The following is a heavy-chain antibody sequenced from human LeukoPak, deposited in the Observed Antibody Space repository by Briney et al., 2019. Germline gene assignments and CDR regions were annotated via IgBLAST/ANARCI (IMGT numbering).Heavy chain of an antibody. D-gene: IGHD1-14*01. CDR3: ARPHPGGYIDY. CDR2: ISGSGDGT. J-gene: IGHJ4*02. Sequence: GGSLRLSCAGSAFTFSNFAMNWVRQAPGKGLEWVSVISGSGDGTYYADSVKGRFTISRDNSKNTLYLQMKSLRAEDTAVYYCARPHPGGYIDYWGQGTLVTVSS. CDR1: AFTFSNFA. V-gene: IGHV3-23*01.